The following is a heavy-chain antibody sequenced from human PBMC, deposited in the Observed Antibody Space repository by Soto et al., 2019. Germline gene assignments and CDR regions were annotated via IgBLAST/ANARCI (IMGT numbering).Heavy chain of an antibody. D-gene: IGHD3-22*01. V-gene: IGHV3-49*04. CDR2: ISSQAFGGTT. CDR3: ATVYFYDSSADYYFDY. Sequence: GGSLRLSCTVSGFTFDDYAMSWVRQAPGKGLEWVGFISSQAFGGTTEYAASVEGRFTISTDESKTIAYLQMNSLKAADTAVYFCATVYFYDSSADYYFDYSGQGPLVTVST. J-gene: IGHJ4*02. CDR1: GFTFDDYA.